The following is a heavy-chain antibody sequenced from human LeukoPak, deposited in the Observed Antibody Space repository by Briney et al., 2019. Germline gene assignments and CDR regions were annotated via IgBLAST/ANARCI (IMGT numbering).Heavy chain of an antibody. CDR3: ARAPDPDVFDI. CDR2: IYHSGST. J-gene: IGHJ3*02. CDR1: GGSISSGGYY. V-gene: IGHV4-30-2*01. Sequence: SETLSLTCTVSGGSISSGGYYWSWIRQPPGKGLEWIGYIYHSGSTYYNPSLKSRVTISVDRSKNQFSLKLSSVTAADTAVYYCARAPDPDVFDIWGQGTMVTVSS.